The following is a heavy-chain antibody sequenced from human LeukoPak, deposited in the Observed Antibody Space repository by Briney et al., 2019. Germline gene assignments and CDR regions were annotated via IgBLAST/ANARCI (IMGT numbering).Heavy chain of an antibody. CDR3: ASRVEYSGSPPRFWFAP. Sequence: PSETLSLTCTVSGGSISSYYWSWIRQPPGKGLEWIGYIYTSGSTNYNPSLKSRVTISVDTSKNQFSLKLSSVTAADTAVYYCASRVEYSGSPPRFWFAPGGQGPLVPVSS. J-gene: IGHJ5*02. CDR1: GGSISSYY. CDR2: IYTSGST. V-gene: IGHV4-4*09. D-gene: IGHD5-12*01.